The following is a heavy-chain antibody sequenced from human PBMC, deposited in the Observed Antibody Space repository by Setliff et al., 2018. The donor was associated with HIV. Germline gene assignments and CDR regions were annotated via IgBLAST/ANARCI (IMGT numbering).Heavy chain of an antibody. CDR3: ARFAVAGTKWSDP. Sequence: ASVKVSCKASGYTFTSYGISWVRRAPGQGLEWMGWISAYNGNTNYAQQLQGRVTLTTDTSTSTAYMELRSLRSDDTAVYYCARFAVAGTKWSDPWGQGTLVTVSS. CDR1: GYTFTSYG. CDR2: ISAYNGNT. D-gene: IGHD6-19*01. V-gene: IGHV1-18*01. J-gene: IGHJ5*02.